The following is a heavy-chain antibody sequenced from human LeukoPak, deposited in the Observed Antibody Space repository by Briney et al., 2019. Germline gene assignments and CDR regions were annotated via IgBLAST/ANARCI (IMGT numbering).Heavy chain of an antibody. CDR2: IYHSGST. D-gene: IGHD5-24*01. Sequence: SETLSLTCTVSGYSISSAFYWGWIRQPPGKGPEWIGSIYHSGSTYYNPSLKSRVTISLDTSKNHFSLKLTSVTAADTAVYYCARGRPISDYWGQGIRVTVSS. J-gene: IGHJ4*02. V-gene: IGHV4-38-2*02. CDR3: ARGRPISDY. CDR1: GYSISSAFY.